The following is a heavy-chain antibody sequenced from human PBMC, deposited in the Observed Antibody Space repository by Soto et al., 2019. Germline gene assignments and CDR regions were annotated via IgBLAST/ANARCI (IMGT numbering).Heavy chain of an antibody. V-gene: IGHV3-11*05. CDR2: ISPSSDYT. CDR1: GFTFSDYY. CDR3: ARDNGGRAPNGLNYGSFHYSGMDV. Sequence: QVQLVESGGGLVKPGGSLRLSCAASGFTFSDYYMSWIRQAPGKGLEWVSYISPSSDYTNYADSVKGRFSISRDNAKNSLYLQMNSVRVEDTAVYYCARDNGGRAPNGLNYGSFHYSGMDVWGQGTTVTVSS. D-gene: IGHD3-10*01. J-gene: IGHJ6*02.